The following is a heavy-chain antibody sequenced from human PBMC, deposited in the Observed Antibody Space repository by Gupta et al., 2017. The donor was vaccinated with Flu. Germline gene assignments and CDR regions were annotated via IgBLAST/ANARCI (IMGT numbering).Heavy chain of an antibody. J-gene: IGHJ3*01. Sequence: EVQLVESGGGLVKPGQSLRLSCAASGFLFGTYFILWVRQAPGKGVEWVSSISSSSSYIYYTDSVKGRFTISRDNAKNSLSLQLKSLRAEDTAVYYCVRHFSDRDAFDVWGQGTRVTVFS. V-gene: IGHV3-21*02. CDR2: ISSSSSYI. CDR1: GFLFGTYF. D-gene: IGHD3-22*01. CDR3: VRHFSDRDAFDV.